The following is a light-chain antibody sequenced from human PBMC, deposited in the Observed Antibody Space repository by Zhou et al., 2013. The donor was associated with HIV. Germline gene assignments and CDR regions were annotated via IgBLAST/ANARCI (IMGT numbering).Light chain of an antibody. Sequence: EIILTQSPASLSVSPGDRASLSCRASQNFGTHLAWYQHKPGQGARLLFYGASARAAGVPARFSGTGSGTEFTLTISSVQSEDRAIYYCQHYYNWPVTFGLGDHPGDQT. J-gene: IGKJ2*01. CDR2: GAS. CDR3: QHYYNWPVT. CDR1: QNFGTH. V-gene: IGKV3-15*01.